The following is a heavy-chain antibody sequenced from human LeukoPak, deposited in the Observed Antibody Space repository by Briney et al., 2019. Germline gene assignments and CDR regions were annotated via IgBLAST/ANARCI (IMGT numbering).Heavy chain of an antibody. V-gene: IGHV4-34*01. Sequence: SETLSLTCAVYGGSFSGYYWSWIRQPPGKGLEWIGEINHSGSTNYNPSLKSRVTISVDTSKNQFSLKLSSVTAADTAVYYCARSNGDIDYWGQGTRVTVSS. D-gene: IGHD4-17*01. J-gene: IGHJ4*02. CDR2: INHSGST. CDR1: GGSFSGYY. CDR3: ARSNGDIDY.